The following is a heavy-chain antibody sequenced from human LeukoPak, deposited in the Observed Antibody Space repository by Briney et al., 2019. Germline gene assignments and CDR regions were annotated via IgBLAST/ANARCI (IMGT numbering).Heavy chain of an antibody. J-gene: IGHJ5*02. Sequence: PGGSLRLSCTASGFIFSTYAMTWVRQAPGKGLEWVSAISGSGSSTYDADSLEGRFTISRDNAKNTVYLQMNSLRAEDTAVYYCARVALGSYNWFDPWGQGTLVTVSS. V-gene: IGHV3-23*01. CDR1: GFIFSTYA. CDR3: ARVALGSYNWFDP. CDR2: ISGSGSST. D-gene: IGHD3-10*01.